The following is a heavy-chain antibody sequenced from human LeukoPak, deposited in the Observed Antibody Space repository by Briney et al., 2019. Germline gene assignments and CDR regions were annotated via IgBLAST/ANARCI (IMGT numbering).Heavy chain of an antibody. V-gene: IGHV3-23*01. D-gene: IGHD6-6*01. CDR1: GFTFSSYA. CDR3: ARDEEYSSCPDY. J-gene: IGHJ4*02. CDR2: ISGSGSST. Sequence: GGSLRLSRAASGFTFSSYAMNWVRQAPGKGLEWVSPISGSGSSTYYADSVKGRFTISRDNAKNSLYLQMNSLRAEDTALYFCARDEEYSSCPDYWGQGTLVTVSS.